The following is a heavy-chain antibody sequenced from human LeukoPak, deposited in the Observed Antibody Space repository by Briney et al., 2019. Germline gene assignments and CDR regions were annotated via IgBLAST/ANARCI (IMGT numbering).Heavy chain of an antibody. J-gene: IGHJ5*02. V-gene: IGHV3-23*01. D-gene: IGHD6-19*01. CDR2: ISGSGGST. Sequence: PGGSLRLSCAASGFTFSSYAMSWVRQAPGKGLEWVSAISGSGGSTYYADSVKGWFTISRDNSKNTLYLQMNSLKTEDTAVYYCTRLFYNSGFPDPWGQGTLVTVSS. CDR3: TRLFYNSGFPDP. CDR1: GFTFSSYA.